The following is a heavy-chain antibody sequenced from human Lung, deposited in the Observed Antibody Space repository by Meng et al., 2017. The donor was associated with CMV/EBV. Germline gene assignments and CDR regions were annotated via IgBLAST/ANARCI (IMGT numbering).Heavy chain of an antibody. CDR2: IKQDGGEK. J-gene: IGHJ4*02. V-gene: IGHV3-7*01. D-gene: IGHD6-13*01. CDR3: ATIRWYGISWYFDY. CDR1: GFTFSTYW. Sequence: GEXXKISCAASGFTFSTYWMGWVRQAPGKGLDWVANIKQDGGEKYYVDSVEGRFTISRDNAKNSLYLQMNSLRVEDTAVYYCATIRWYGISWYFDYWGQGSXVTVSS.